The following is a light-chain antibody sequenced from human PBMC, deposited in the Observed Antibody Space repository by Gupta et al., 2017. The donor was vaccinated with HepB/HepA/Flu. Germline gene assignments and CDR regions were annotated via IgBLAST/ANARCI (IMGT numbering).Light chain of an antibody. CDR1: SGPVNSGHY. CDR2: DTT. Sequence: QVVVTHAASLTVSPGGTVTLTCSTSSGPVNSGHYSYWFQQKPGHAPRTLIYDTTKKHPWTPARFSGSLRGGKSALVLAGAQPDDAAEYQCFHANGAVRVFGGGTRLTVL. V-gene: IGLV7-46*01. CDR3: FHANGAVRV. J-gene: IGLJ2*01.